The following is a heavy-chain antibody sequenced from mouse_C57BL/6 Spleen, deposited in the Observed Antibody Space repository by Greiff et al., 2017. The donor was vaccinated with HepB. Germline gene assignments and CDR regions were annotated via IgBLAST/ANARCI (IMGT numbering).Heavy chain of an antibody. J-gene: IGHJ2*01. CDR3: ARERNSNFDY. V-gene: IGHV3-6*01. CDR1: GYSITSGYY. D-gene: IGHD2-5*01. Sequence: VQLQQSGPGLVKPSQSLSLTCSVTGYSITSGYYWNWIRQFPGNKLEWMGYISYDGSNNYNPSLKNRISITRDTSKNQFFLKLNSVTTEDTATYDCARERNSNFDYWGQGTTLTVSS. CDR2: ISYDGSN.